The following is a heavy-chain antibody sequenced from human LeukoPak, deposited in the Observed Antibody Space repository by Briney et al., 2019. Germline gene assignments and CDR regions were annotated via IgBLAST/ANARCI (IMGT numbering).Heavy chain of an antibody. CDR2: INQDGSAQ. V-gene: IGHV3-7*01. CDR1: GFSFSGYW. Sequence: PGGSLRLSCTASGFSFSGYWMSWVRQAPGKGLEWVANINQDGSAQYYVDSVKGQLTISRDNAKNSLYLQMNSLRVEDTAVYYCARDSESWTETGPRFDYWGQGTLVTVSS. J-gene: IGHJ4*02. CDR3: ARDSESWTETGPRFDY. D-gene: IGHD3-9*01.